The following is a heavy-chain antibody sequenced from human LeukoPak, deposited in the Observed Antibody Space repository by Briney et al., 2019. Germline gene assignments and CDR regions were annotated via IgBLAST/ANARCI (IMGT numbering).Heavy chain of an antibody. J-gene: IGHJ3*02. CDR3: ARHNGDFDAFDI. D-gene: IGHD4-17*01. CDR1: GFTFNDYS. Sequence: GGSLRLSCAASGFTFNDYSMTWIRQAPGKGLEWVSYITGSGTTIYYADSVKGRFTISRDNAKNSLYLQMNSLRAEDTAVYYCARHNGDFDAFDIWGQGTMVTVSS. V-gene: IGHV3-11*01. CDR2: ITGSGTTI.